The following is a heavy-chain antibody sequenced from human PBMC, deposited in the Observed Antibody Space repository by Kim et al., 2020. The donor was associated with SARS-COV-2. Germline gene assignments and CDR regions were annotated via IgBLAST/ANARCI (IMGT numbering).Heavy chain of an antibody. CDR1: GGSISSYY. V-gene: IGHV4-59*01. J-gene: IGHJ6*02. D-gene: IGHD6-13*01. Sequence: SETLSLTCTVSGGSISSYYWSWIRQPPGKGLEWIGYIYYSGSTNYSPSLKRRVTISVDTSKNQFSLKLSSVTAADTAVYYCARAGMGVAGAPRAANYYYGMDVWGQGTTVTVS. CDR2: IYYSGST. CDR3: ARAGMGVAGAPRAANYYYGMDV.